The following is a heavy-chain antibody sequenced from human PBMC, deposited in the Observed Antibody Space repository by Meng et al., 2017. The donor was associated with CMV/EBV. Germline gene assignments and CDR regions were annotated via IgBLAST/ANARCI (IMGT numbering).Heavy chain of an antibody. CDR2: IIPILGTA. V-gene: IGHV1-69*01. Sequence: QAQLVEPGAAVKKPGSSVKVSCKASGGTFSSYAISWVRQAPGQGLEWMGGIIPILGTANYAQKFQGRVTITADESTSTAYMELSSLRSEDTAVYYCARRGSYYGSGSYYNWFDPWGQGTLVTVSS. D-gene: IGHD3-10*01. CDR3: ARRGSYYGSGSYYNWFDP. CDR1: GGTFSSYA. J-gene: IGHJ5*02.